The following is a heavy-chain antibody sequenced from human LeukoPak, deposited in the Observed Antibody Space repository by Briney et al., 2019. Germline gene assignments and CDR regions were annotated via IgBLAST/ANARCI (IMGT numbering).Heavy chain of an antibody. Sequence: TSETLSLTCTVSGGSFTRYYWNWIRQPPGKGLEWVGYIYNSGTTNYNPSLKTRVTISVDTSKNQFTLKLSSVTAADAAVYYCARQTWLLDYWGQGTLVTVSS. D-gene: IGHD5-24*01. V-gene: IGHV4-59*08. J-gene: IGHJ4*02. CDR2: IYNSGTT. CDR1: GGSFTRYY. CDR3: ARQTWLLDY.